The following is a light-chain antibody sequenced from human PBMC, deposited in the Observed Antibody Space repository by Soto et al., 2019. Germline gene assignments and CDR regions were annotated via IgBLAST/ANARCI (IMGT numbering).Light chain of an antibody. J-gene: IGKJ2*01. V-gene: IGKV1-39*01. Sequence: DIQMTQSPSSLSASVGDRVAITCRSSQTVTFSLNWYQQKPGRAPKLLIHAASSLQGGVPSRFSGSGSGTDFTLTINGLQPEDFATYSCQQSYSSPYTFGQGSKLEIK. CDR1: QTVTFS. CDR2: AAS. CDR3: QQSYSSPYT.